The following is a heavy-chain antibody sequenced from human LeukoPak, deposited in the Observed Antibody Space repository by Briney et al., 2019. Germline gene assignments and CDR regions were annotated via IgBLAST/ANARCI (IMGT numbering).Heavy chain of an antibody. CDR3: ATDLLDY. Sequence: GGSLRLSCAASGFTFSNAWMSWVRQAPGKGLEWIGRIKSKTDGGATDYAAPVKGRFTFSRDDSKSTVYLQMNSLKTEDTALYYCATDLLDYWGQGTLVTVSS. CDR1: GFTFSNAW. CDR2: IKSKTDGGAT. D-gene: IGHD2-15*01. V-gene: IGHV3-15*01. J-gene: IGHJ4*02.